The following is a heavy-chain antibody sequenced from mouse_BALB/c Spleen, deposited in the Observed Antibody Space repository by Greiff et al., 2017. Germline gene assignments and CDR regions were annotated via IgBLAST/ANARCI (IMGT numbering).Heavy chain of an antibody. Sequence: EVMLVESGGGLVKPGGSLKLSCAASGFTFSSYAMSWVRQTPEQRLEWVASISSGGSTDYPDSVKGRFTISRDNARNILYLQMSSLRSEDTAMYDCAREEDGNSGGYYCDDWGQGTTLTVSS. CDR3: AREEDGNSGGYYCDD. V-gene: IGHV5-6-5*01. J-gene: IGHJ2*01. CDR1: GFTFSSYA. D-gene: IGHD2-1*01. CDR2: ISSGGST.